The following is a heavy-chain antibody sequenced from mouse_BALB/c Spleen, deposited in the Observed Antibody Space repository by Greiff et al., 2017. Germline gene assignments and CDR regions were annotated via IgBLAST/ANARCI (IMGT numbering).Heavy chain of an antibody. Sequence: EVKLMESGGGLLQPGGSLRLSCATSGFTFTDYYMSWVRQPPGKALEWLGFIRNKANGYTTEYSASVKGRFTISRDNSQSILYLQMNTLRAEDSATYYCARIYYDYDGFAYWGQGTLVTVSA. V-gene: IGHV7-3*02. D-gene: IGHD2-4*01. CDR3: ARIYYDYDGFAY. J-gene: IGHJ3*01. CDR2: IRNKANGYTT. CDR1: GFTFTDYY.